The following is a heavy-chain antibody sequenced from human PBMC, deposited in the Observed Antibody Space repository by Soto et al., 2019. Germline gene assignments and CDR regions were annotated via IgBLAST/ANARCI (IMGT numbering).Heavy chain of an antibody. V-gene: IGHV4-30-2*01. CDR1: GGSISSGGYS. CDR3: ARGVRGFGELYLDY. D-gene: IGHD3-10*01. Sequence: QLQLQESGSGLVKPSQTLSLTCAVSGGSISSGGYSWSWIRQPPGKGLEWIGYIYHSGSTYYNPSLTSRVTISVDRSKNQFSLKLSSVTAADTAVYYCARGVRGFGELYLDYWGQGTLVTVSS. CDR2: IYHSGST. J-gene: IGHJ4*02.